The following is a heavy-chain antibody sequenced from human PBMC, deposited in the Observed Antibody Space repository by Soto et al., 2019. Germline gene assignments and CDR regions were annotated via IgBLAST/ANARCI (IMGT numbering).Heavy chain of an antibody. D-gene: IGHD6-6*01. CDR3: ARGQQLDLYYYYIDG. CDR2: INPSGGST. Sequence: ASVKVSCKASGYTFTSYYMHWVRQAPGQGLEWMGIINPSGGSTSYAQKFQGRVTMTRDTSTSTVYMELSSLRSEDTAVYYCARGQQLDLYYYYIDGWGKGNTVTVSS. J-gene: IGHJ6*03. CDR1: GYTFTSYY. V-gene: IGHV1-46*03.